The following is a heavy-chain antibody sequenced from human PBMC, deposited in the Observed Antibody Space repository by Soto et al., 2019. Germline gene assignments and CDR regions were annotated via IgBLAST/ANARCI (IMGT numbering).Heavy chain of an antibody. CDR1: GGTLSSYV. CDR2: IIPVFGTV. CDR3: ARAQRIQLWASGIHV. V-gene: IGHV1-69*13. J-gene: IGHJ6*02. D-gene: IGHD5-18*01. Sequence: SVKVSCKASGGTLSSYVISWVRQAPGQGLEWMGGIIPVFGTVNYAQKFQGRVTITADESTTTAYMELRSLRSEDAAVYYCARAQRIQLWASGIHVWGQRTTVTVYS.